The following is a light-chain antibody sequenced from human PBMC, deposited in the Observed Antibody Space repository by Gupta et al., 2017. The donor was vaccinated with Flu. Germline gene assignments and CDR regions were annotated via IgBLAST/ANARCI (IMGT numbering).Light chain of an antibody. CDR1: QSVLAY. CDR2: DAS. CDR3: HQRSSWPPLT. J-gene: IGKJ4*01. Sequence: ATLSLSPGDRATLSCRASQSVLAYLAWYKQKPGQAPRLLIYDASTREPGVPARFSGSGYGKEFTLSISSREQEDFAGYYCHQRSSWPPLTFGGGTKVEI. V-gene: IGKV3-11*01.